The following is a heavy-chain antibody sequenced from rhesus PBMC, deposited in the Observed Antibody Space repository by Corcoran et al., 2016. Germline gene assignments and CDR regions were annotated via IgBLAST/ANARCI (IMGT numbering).Heavy chain of an antibody. CDR1: GGSVSSSNW. Sequence: QVQLQESGPGLVKPSETPSLTCAVSGGSVSSSNWWSWIRQPPGKGLEWIGYISGSSGSTYYNPSLKSRVTISTDTSKNQFSLKLSSVTAADTAVYYCARDTVTKGFDYWGQGVLVTVSS. V-gene: IGHV4-65*01. CDR3: ARDTVTKGFDY. CDR2: ISGSSGST. J-gene: IGHJ4*01. D-gene: IGHD4-23*01.